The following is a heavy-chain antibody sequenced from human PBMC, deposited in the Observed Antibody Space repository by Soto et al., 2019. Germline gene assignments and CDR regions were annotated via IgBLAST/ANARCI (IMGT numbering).Heavy chain of an antibody. J-gene: IGHJ6*02. CDR3: ARNYYDSSGYHYYGMDV. CDR2: IIPIFGTA. V-gene: IGHV1-69*01. D-gene: IGHD3-22*01. Sequence: QVQLVQSGAEVQKPGSSVKVSCKASGGTFSSYAISWVRQAPGQGLEWMGGIIPIFGTANYAQKFQGRVTITADESTSTAYMELSSLRSEDTAVYYCARNYYDSSGYHYYGMDVWGQGTTVTVSS. CDR1: GGTFSSYA.